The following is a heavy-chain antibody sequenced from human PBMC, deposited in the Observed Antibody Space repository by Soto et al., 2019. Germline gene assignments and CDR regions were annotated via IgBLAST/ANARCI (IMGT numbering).Heavy chain of an antibody. D-gene: IGHD6-13*01. CDR2: IYYSGST. J-gene: IGHJ6*02. V-gene: IGHV4-31*03. CDR3: ESLGSSWYGYYYYGMDV. CDR1: GGSISSGGYY. Sequence: SETLSLTCTVSGGSISSGGYYWSWIRQHPGKGLEWIGYIYYSGSTYYNPSLKSRVTISVDTSKNQFSLKLSSVTAADTDVYYCESLGSSWYGYYYYGMDVWGQGTTVTVSS.